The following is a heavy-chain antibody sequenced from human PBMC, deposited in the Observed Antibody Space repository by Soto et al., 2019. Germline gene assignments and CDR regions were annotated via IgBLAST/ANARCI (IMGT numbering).Heavy chain of an antibody. V-gene: IGHV4-59*01. J-gene: IGHJ4*02. CDR1: GGSISSYY. Sequence: SETLSLTCTVSGGSISSYYWSWIRQPPGKGLEWIGYIYYSGSTNYNPSLKSRVTISVDTSKRQFSLKLTSLTAADTAVYYCASTKMRAAASFDYWGQGALVTVSS. CDR2: IYYSGST. CDR3: ASTKMRAAASFDY. D-gene: IGHD6-13*01.